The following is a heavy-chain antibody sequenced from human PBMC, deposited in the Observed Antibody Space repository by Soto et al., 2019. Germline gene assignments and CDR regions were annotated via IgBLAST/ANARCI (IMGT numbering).Heavy chain of an antibody. J-gene: IGHJ6*02. CDR2: ISAYNGNT. D-gene: IGHD5-18*01. CDR3: ARDQEASWIQLWVYYYGMDV. Sequence: GASVKVSCKASGYTFTSYGISWVRQAPGQGLEWMGWISAYNGNTNYAQKLQGRVTMTTDTSTSTAYMELRSLRSDDTAVYYCARDQEASWIQLWVYYYGMDVWGQGTTVTVSS. CDR1: GYTFTSYG. V-gene: IGHV1-18*04.